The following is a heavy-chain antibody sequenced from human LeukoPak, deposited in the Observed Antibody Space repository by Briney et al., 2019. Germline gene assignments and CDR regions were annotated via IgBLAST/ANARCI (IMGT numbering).Heavy chain of an antibody. D-gene: IGHD3-22*01. CDR3: AKDMDYDDVSGYYWGFDY. V-gene: IGHV3-30*02. CDR2: IRYDGNKK. CDR1: GFTSNNYG. J-gene: IGHJ4*02. Sequence: GGSLRLSCAASGFTSNNYGIHWVRPAPGKGLEWVAFIRYDGNKKYYTDSVKGRFTISRDNSKNTLYLQMNSLRAEDTAVYYCAKDMDYDDVSGYYWGFDYWGQGTLVTVSS.